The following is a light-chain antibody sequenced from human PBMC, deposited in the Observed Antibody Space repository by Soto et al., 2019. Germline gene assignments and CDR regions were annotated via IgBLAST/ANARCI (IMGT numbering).Light chain of an antibody. J-gene: IGKJ2*01. CDR2: TAS. Sequence: DIQMTQSPSSLSASVGDRVTITCRASQGISNYLYWYQQRPGKAPKLLIYTASAFQSGVPSRVSSSESVTDFTLTISSLQPEDFATYYCQQTYGTPYTFGQGTKLEIK. CDR3: QQTYGTPYT. CDR1: QGISNY. V-gene: IGKV1-39*01.